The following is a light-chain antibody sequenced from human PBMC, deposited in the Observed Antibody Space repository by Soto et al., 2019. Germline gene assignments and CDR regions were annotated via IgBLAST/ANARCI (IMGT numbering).Light chain of an antibody. J-gene: IGKJ5*01. CDR2: DAY. CDR3: QQRHRWPIP. CDR1: QSFRGL. Sequence: VLTESAVTLSIAPGERATLSCRASQSFRGLLAWYQQKPGQAPRLLIYDAYNRATGIPPRFSGSGSGTDFTLTISSLEPEDSAVYYCQQRHRWPIPFGQGGRLEI. V-gene: IGKV3-11*01.